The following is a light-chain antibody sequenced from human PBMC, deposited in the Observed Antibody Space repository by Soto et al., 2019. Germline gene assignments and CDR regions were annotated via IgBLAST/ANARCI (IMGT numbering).Light chain of an antibody. V-gene: IGLV2-14*01. CDR1: SSDVGGYNY. J-gene: IGLJ1*01. Sequence: QSVLTQPASVSGSPGQSITISCTGTSSDVGGYNYVSWYQQHPGKAPKLMIYDVSSRPSGVSNRFSGAKSGNTASLTISGLQVEDEADYYCSSYTSSSTYVFGTGTKVTVL. CDR3: SSYTSSSTYV. CDR2: DVS.